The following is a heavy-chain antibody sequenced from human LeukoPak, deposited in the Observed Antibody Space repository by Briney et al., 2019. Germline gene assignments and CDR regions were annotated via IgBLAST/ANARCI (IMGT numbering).Heavy chain of an antibody. CDR1: GYTFTSYY. D-gene: IGHD3-22*01. CDR3: ARGPGPADDGGGYCFDY. Sequence: ASVKVSCKASGYTFTSYYLYWVRQAPGQGLEWMGVINPSGGSTTSAQKFQGRVTMTRDTSTSTVYMELRSLRSEDTAVYYGARGPGPADDGGGYCFDYWGQGTLVTVSS. J-gene: IGHJ4*02. V-gene: IGHV1-46*01. CDR2: INPSGGST.